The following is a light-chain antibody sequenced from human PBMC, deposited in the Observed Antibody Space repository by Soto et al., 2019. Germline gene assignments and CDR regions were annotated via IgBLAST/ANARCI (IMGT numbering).Light chain of an antibody. J-gene: IGKJ1*01. V-gene: IGKV4-1*01. CDR2: WAS. CDR3: QQYYSTPWT. Sequence: DIVMTQSPDSLAESLGERATINCKSSQSVLYSSNNKNYLAWYQQKLGQPPKLLIRWASTRESGVPDRFSGSGSGTDFTLTISSLQAEDVAVYYCQQYYSTPWTFGQGTKVEIK. CDR1: QSVLYSSNNKNY.